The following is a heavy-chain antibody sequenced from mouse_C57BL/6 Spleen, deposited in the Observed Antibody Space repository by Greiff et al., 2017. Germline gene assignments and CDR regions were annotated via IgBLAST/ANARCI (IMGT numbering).Heavy chain of an antibody. CDR1: GYTFTDYE. CDR2: IDPETGGT. D-gene: IGHD2-2*01. Sequence: QVQLQQSGAELVRPGASVTLSCKASGYTFTDYEMHWVKQTPVHGLEWIGAIDPETGGTAYNQKFKGKAILTADKSSSTAYMELRSLTSEDSAVYYCTRRGYDGYYYYAMDYWGQGTSVTVSS. CDR3: TRRGYDGYYYYAMDY. V-gene: IGHV1-15*01. J-gene: IGHJ4*01.